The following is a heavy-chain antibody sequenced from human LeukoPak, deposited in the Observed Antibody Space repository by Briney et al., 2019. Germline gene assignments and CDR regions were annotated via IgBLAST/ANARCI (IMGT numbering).Heavy chain of an antibody. CDR2: ISSLGSTI. J-gene: IGHJ5*02. D-gene: IGHD6-13*01. CDR3: ARVRSIAAVTAWFDP. V-gene: IGHV3-48*03. Sequence: GGSLRLSCAASGLTFSSYEMNWARQAPGKGLEWVSYISSLGSTIYYADSVKGRFTISRDNAKNSLYLQMNSLRADDTAVYYCARVRSIAAVTAWFDPWGQGTLVTVSS. CDR1: GLTFSSYE.